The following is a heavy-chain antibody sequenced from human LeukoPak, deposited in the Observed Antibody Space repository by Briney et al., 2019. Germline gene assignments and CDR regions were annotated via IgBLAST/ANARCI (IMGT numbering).Heavy chain of an antibody. V-gene: IGHV4-34*09. CDR3: AKEGRDSGGYNGWFEP. CDR1: GGSFSGYY. J-gene: IGHJ5*02. D-gene: IGHD2-15*01. CDR2: VCHDGGT. Sequence: SETLSLTCAVYGGSFSGYYWSWIRQPPGKGLEWIGYVCHDGGTSYNPSLKSRVTVAIDTSKNQFSLKLNSVTAADTAVFYCAKEGRDSGGYNGWFEPWGQGTLVTVSS.